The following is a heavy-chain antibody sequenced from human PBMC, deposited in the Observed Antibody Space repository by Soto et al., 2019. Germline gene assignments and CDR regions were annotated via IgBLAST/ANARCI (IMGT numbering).Heavy chain of an antibody. CDR3: TRTKISVAGTNYGMDV. CDR1: GFSLTTSGVG. Sequence: SGPTLVNPTQTLTLTCTFSGFSLTTSGVGVGWIRQSPGKALEWLALIYWDDDKRYSPSLNSRLTITKDTSKNQVVLTVTNMDPVDTATYYCTRTKISVAGTNYGMDVWGQGTTVTVSS. D-gene: IGHD6-19*01. V-gene: IGHV2-5*02. J-gene: IGHJ6*02. CDR2: IYWDDDK.